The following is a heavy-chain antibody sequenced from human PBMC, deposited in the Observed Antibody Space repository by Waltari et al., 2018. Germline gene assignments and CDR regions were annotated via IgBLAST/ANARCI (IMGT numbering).Heavy chain of an antibody. CDR3: AGERAALFDAFDI. J-gene: IGHJ3*02. Sequence: EVQLVESGGGLVKPGGSLRLSCAASGFTFSSYSMNWVRQAPGKGLEWVSSISSSSSYIYYADSVKGRFTISRDNAKNSLYLQMNSLRAEDTAVYYCAGERAALFDAFDIWGQGTMVTVSS. D-gene: IGHD6-6*01. V-gene: IGHV3-21*01. CDR1: GFTFSSYS. CDR2: ISSSSSYI.